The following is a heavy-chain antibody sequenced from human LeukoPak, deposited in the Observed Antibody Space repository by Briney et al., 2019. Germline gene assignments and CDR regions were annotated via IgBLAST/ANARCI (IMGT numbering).Heavy chain of an antibody. D-gene: IGHD5-18*01. CDR3: ARDFLGYSYGPWYFDY. CDR2: ISYDGSNK. J-gene: IGHJ4*02. Sequence: PGGSLRLSCAASGFTFSSYAMHWVRQAPGKGLEWVAVISYDGSNKYYADSVKGRFTISRDNSKNTLYLQMNSLRAEDTAVYYCARDFLGYSYGPWYFDYWGQGTLVTVSS. V-gene: IGHV3-30*04. CDR1: GFTFSSYA.